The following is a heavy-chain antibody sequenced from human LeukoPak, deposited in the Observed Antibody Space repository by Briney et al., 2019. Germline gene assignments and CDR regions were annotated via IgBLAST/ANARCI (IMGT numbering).Heavy chain of an antibody. Sequence: PGGSLRLSCAASGFTFSSYAMSWVRQAPGKGLEWVSAISGSGASTYYADSVKGRFTISRDNSKNTLYLQMNSLRAEDTAVYYCAKGLRYFDWPSDYWGQGTLVTVSS. D-gene: IGHD3-9*01. J-gene: IGHJ4*02. CDR1: GFTFSSYA. CDR2: ISGSGAST. V-gene: IGHV3-23*01. CDR3: AKGLRYFDWPSDY.